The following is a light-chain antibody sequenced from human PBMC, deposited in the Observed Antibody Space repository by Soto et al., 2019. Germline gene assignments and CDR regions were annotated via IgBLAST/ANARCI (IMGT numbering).Light chain of an antibody. CDR2: GNS. V-gene: IGLV1-40*01. Sequence: QSVLTQPPSVSGAPGQRVTISCTGSISNIGAGYDVHWYQQLPGTAPKLLIYGNSNRPSGVPDRFSGSKSGTSASLAITGLQAEDEADYYCQSYDSSLSGGVFGTGTKLTVL. CDR3: QSYDSSLSGGV. CDR1: ISNIGAGYD. J-gene: IGLJ1*01.